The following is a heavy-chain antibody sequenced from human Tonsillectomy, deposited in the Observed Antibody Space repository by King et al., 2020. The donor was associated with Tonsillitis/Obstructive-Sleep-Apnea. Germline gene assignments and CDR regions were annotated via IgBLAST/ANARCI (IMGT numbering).Heavy chain of an antibody. Sequence: VQLVESGGGLVKPGGSLRISCAASRFTFTNAWMSWVRQGPGKGLEWVGRIKSKIDGGTTDYAGPVKGSFTISRDDSKNTLYLQMNKLKTQDPAVYYCTTVGHPIMAYYSYYMDVWGKGTTVTVSS. CDR3: TTVGHPIMAYYSYYMDV. V-gene: IGHV3-15*01. CDR1: RFTFTNAW. J-gene: IGHJ6*03. CDR2: IKSKIDGGTT. D-gene: IGHD5-24*01.